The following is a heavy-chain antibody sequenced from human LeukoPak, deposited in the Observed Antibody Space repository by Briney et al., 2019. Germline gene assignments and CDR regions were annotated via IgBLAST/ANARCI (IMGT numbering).Heavy chain of an antibody. J-gene: IGHJ4*02. CDR1: GGSISSYY. Sequence: SETLSLTCTVSGGSISSYYWSWIRQPPGKGLEWIGEINHSGSTNYNPSLKSRVTISVDTSKNQFSLKLSSVTAADTAVYYCARTDDSSGPTSPNFDYWGQGTLVTVSS. CDR3: ARTDDSSGPTSPNFDY. CDR2: INHSGST. V-gene: IGHV4-34*01. D-gene: IGHD3-22*01.